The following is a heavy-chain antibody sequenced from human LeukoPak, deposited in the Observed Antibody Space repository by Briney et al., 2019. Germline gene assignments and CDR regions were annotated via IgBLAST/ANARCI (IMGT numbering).Heavy chain of an antibody. V-gene: IGHV3-9*01. Sequence: GGSLRLSCAASGFTFDDYATHWVRQAPGKGLEWVSGISWNSGSIGYADSVKGRFTISRDNAKNSLYLQMNSLRAEDTALYYCARQKRFLEWLPESYYYYYYGMDVWGQGTTVTVSS. CDR3: ARQKRFLEWLPESYYYYYYGMDV. D-gene: IGHD3-3*01. CDR2: ISWNSGSI. J-gene: IGHJ6*02. CDR1: GFTFDDYA.